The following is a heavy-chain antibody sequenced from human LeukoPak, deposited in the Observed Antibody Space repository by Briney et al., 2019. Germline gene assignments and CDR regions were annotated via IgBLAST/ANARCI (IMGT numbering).Heavy chain of an antibody. Sequence: ASVKVSCKASGYTFTSYDINWVRQATGQGLEWMGWMNPNSGNTGYAQKFQGRVTITADKSTSTAYMELSSLRSEDTAVYYCARDRREGNDYWGQGTLVTVSS. CDR2: MNPNSGNT. CDR1: GYTFTSYD. V-gene: IGHV1-8*01. J-gene: IGHJ4*02. CDR3: ARDRREGNDY.